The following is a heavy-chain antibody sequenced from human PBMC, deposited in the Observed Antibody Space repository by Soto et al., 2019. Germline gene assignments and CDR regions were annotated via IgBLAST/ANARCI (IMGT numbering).Heavy chain of an antibody. Sequence: SETLSLTCTVSGGSISSSIYYWGWIRHPPGKGLEWIGSIYYSGSTYYNPSLKSRVTISVDTSKNQFSLKLSSVTAADTAVYYCASPYSSSWYYFDYWGQGTLVTVSS. CDR2: IYYSGST. CDR1: GGSISSSIYY. CDR3: ASPYSSSWYYFDY. D-gene: IGHD6-13*01. J-gene: IGHJ4*02. V-gene: IGHV4-39*01.